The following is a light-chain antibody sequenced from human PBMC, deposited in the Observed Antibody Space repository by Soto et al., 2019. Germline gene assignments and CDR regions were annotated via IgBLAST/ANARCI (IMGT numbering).Light chain of an antibody. J-gene: IGLJ3*02. CDR3: AAWDDSLNGWV. Sequence: QAVVTQPPSASGTPGQRVTISCSGSRSNIGNNRVNWYQQLPRTAPKLLIHSNNQRPSGVPDRFSGSKSGTSASLAISGLQSEDEADYYCAAWDDSLNGWVFGGGTKLTVL. V-gene: IGLV1-44*01. CDR2: SNN. CDR1: RSNIGNNR.